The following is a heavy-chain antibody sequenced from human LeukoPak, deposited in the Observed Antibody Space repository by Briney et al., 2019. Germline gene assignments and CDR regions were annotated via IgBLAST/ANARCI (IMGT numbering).Heavy chain of an antibody. V-gene: IGHV1-18*01. CDR2: ISTYNGHT. J-gene: IGHJ3*02. CDR3: AREGSYDTSGYNDALDI. D-gene: IGHD3-22*01. CDR1: GYTFTSYG. Sequence: ASVKVSCKASGYTFTSYGISWVRQAPGQGLEWMGWISTYNGHTNYARKVQGRVTMTTDTSTSTAYMELRSLRSDDTAVYYCAREGSYDTSGYNDALDIWGQGTMVTVSA.